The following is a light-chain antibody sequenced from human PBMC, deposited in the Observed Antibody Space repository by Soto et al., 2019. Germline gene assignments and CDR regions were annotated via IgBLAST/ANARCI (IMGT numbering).Light chain of an antibody. V-gene: IGLV2-14*03. CDR3: SSYSSSGTLYV. CDR1: SSDVGDYDY. Sequence: QSALTQPASVSGSPGQSITISCTGSSSDVGDYDYVAWYQQHPDKAPKPMIFDVSSRPSGVSNRFSGSKSGSTASLTISGLQAEDEADYFCSSYSSSGTLYVFGTGTKLTVL. J-gene: IGLJ1*01. CDR2: DVS.